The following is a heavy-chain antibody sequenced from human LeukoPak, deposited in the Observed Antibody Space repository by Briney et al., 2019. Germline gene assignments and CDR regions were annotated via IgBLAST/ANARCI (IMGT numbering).Heavy chain of an antibody. CDR3: ARSEGVATAGISDYFQH. J-gene: IGHJ1*01. CDR1: GYTFTGYY. CDR2: INPNSGGT. V-gene: IGHV1-2*02. Sequence: ASVKVSCKASGYTFTGYYMHWVRQAPGQGLEWMGWINPNSGGTNSAQNFQGRVTMTRDTSISTAYMELSRLKSDDTAIYYCARSEGVATAGISDYFQHWGQGTLVTVSS. D-gene: IGHD6-13*01.